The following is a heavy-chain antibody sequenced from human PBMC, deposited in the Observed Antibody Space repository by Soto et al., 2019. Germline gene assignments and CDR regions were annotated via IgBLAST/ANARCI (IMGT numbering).Heavy chain of an antibody. CDR3: AREDAARIERWFDA. Sequence: QVQLQESGPRLVKPSQTLSLSCAVSGGSILSASYSWNWIRQSPGRGLEWIGHIYSSGSTYYNPSLKSRVPISVDTSNNQFSLKLTSVTAADTAVYFCAREDAARIERWFDAWRQGILVTVSS. CDR2: IYSSGST. J-gene: IGHJ5*02. CDR1: GGSILSASYS. D-gene: IGHD6-6*01. V-gene: IGHV4-31*11.